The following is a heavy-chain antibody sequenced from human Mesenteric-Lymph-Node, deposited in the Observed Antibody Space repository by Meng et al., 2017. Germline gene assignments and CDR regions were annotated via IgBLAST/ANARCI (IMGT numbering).Heavy chain of an antibody. J-gene: IGHJ5*02. CDR3: VRDTRRGGGWFDP. CDR1: GGSISSSNW. Sequence: GHLEEVGPRQGEASGTLSLTCAVSGGSISSSNWWSWVRQPPGKGLEWIGEIYPTGTTQYNPSLDSRATISVDKAKNQISLKLTSVTAADTAVYYCVRDTRRGGGWFDPWGQGTLVTVSS. D-gene: IGHD3-10*01. CDR2: IYPTGTT. V-gene: IGHV4-4*02.